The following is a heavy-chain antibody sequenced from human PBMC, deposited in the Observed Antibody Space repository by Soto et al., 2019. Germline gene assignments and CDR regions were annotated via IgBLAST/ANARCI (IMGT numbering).Heavy chain of an antibody. J-gene: IGHJ6*02. Sequence: YRLGCRQPLGKKMEWIGEINHSGRTNYNPSLKSRVTISVDTSKKQFSLKLSSVTAADKAVYYCVRLSVDYYYYGMDVCCQGSTVT. CDR3: VRLSVDYYYYGMDV. D-gene: IGHD2-15*01. V-gene: IGHV4-34*01. CDR2: INHSGRT. CDR1: Y.